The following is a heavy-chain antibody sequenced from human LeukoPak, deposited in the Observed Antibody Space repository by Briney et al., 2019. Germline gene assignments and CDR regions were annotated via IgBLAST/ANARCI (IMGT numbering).Heavy chain of an antibody. Sequence: GGSLRLYCAASGFTFSSYSMNWVRQAPGKGLEWVSSISSSSSYIYYADSVKGRFTISRDNAKNSLYLQMNSLRAEDTAVYYCAREPFDSSGYYYFDYWGQGNLVTVSS. J-gene: IGHJ4*02. D-gene: IGHD3-22*01. CDR1: GFTFSSYS. CDR2: ISSSSSYI. V-gene: IGHV3-21*01. CDR3: AREPFDSSGYYYFDY.